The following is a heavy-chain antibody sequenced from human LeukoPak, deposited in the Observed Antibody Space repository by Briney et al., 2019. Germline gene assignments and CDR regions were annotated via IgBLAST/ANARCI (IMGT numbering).Heavy chain of an antibody. CDR1: GYTLTGYY. D-gene: IGHD2-15*01. Sequence: ASVKVSCKASGYTLTGYYMHWVRQAPGQGLEWMGWINPNSGGTNYAQKFQGRGTLTRETPPSTAYMEQSRLRSDDTAVYYCARDRGYGGDYWGEGTLVSVCS. CDR3: ARDRGYGGDY. CDR2: INPNSGGT. J-gene: IGHJ4*02. V-gene: IGHV1-2*02.